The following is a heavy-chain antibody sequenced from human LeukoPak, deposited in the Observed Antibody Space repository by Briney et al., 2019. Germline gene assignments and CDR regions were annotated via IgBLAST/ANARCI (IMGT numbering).Heavy chain of an antibody. CDR3: ARGVLGYCSSTSCRGLYSSSSWGLYYYYMDV. CDR1: GYTFTGYY. V-gene: IGHV1-2*02. D-gene: IGHD2-2*01. CDR2: INPNSGGT. J-gene: IGHJ6*03. Sequence: ASVKVSYKASGYTFTGYYMHWVRQAPGQGLEWMGWINPNSGGTNYAQKFQGRVTMTRDTSISTAYMELSRLRSDDTAVYYCARGVLGYCSSTSCRGLYSSSSWGLYYYYMDVWGKGTTVTVSS.